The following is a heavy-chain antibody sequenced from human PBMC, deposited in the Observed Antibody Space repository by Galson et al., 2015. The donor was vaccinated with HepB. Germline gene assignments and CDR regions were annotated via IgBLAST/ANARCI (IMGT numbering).Heavy chain of an antibody. Sequence: ETLSLTCAVSGGSISSYYWSWIRQPPGKGLEWIGYIYYSGSTNYNPSLKSRVTISVDTSKNQFSLKLSSVTAADTAVYYCARRGYSYGYFDYWGQGTLVTVSS. D-gene: IGHD5-18*01. CDR3: ARRGYSYGYFDY. CDR1: GGSISSYY. V-gene: IGHV4-59*08. J-gene: IGHJ4*02. CDR2: IYYSGST.